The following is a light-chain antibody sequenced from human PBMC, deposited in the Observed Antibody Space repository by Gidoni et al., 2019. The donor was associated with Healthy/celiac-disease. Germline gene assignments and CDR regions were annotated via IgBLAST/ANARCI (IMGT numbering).Light chain of an antibody. CDR3: SSYTSSSTLV. CDR1: SSDVGGYNY. V-gene: IGLV2-14*01. J-gene: IGLJ1*01. CDR2: EVS. Sequence: QSALTQPASVSGSPGQSITTSCTGTSSDVGGYNYASCYQQHPGKAPKLMIYEVSNRPSGVSNRFSGSKSGNTASLTITGLQAEDEADYYCSSYTSSSTLVFGTGTKVTVL.